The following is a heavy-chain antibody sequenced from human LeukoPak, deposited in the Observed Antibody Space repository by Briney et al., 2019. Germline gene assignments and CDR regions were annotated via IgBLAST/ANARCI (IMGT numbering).Heavy chain of an antibody. J-gene: IGHJ4*02. Sequence: PGGSLRLSCAASGFTFSSYEMNWVRQAPGKGLEWVSYISSSGSTIYYADSVKGRFTISRDNAKNSLYLQMNSLRAEDTAVYYCARGAPYYYGSGDADFDYWGQGTLVTVSS. CDR3: ARGAPYYYGSGDADFDY. CDR2: ISSSGSTI. V-gene: IGHV3-48*03. D-gene: IGHD3-10*01. CDR1: GFTFSSYE.